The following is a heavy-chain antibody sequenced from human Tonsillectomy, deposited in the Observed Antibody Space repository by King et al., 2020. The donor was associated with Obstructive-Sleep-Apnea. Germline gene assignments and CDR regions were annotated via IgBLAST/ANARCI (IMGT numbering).Heavy chain of an antibody. Sequence: VQLVESGGGLVQPGGSLRLSCAASGLTFSSYAMSWVRQAPGKGLEWVSTISGSGGSTYYADSVKGRFTISRDDSKSTMFMQMNGLRAEDTAVYYCAKGAVGPTSSGYFDLWGQGTLVTVSS. CDR1: GLTFSSYA. V-gene: IGHV3-23*04. CDR3: AKGAVGPTSSGYFDL. J-gene: IGHJ4*02. D-gene: IGHD1-26*01. CDR2: ISGSGGST.